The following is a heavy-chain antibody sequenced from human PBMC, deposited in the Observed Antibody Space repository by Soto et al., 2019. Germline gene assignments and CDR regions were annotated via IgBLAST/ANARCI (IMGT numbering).Heavy chain of an antibody. CDR1: GGSFSGYY. D-gene: IGHD2-15*01. J-gene: IGHJ6*03. CDR3: ARGGGCSGGSCYYIDV. Sequence: QVQLQQWGAGLLKPSETLSLNCAVYGGSFSGYYWSWIRQPPGKGLEWIGEINYGGSTNYNPSLKSRLTISVDTSKNQISLKLNSVTAADTAVYYCARGGGCSGGSCYYIDVWGKGTTVPVSS. V-gene: IGHV4-34*01. CDR2: INYGGST.